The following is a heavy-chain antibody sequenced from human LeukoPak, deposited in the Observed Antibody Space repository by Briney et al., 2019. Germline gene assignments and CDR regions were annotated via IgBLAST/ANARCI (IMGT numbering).Heavy chain of an antibody. J-gene: IGHJ4*02. D-gene: IGHD4-17*01. V-gene: IGHV3-48*01. CDR1: GFTFSSYS. CDR2: ISSSSSTI. CDR3: ARFGLRPVDY. Sequence: GGSLRLSCAASGFTFSSYSMNWVRQAPGKGLEWVSYISSSSSTIYYADSVKGRFTISRDNAKNSLHLQMNSLRAEDTAVYYCARFGLRPVDYWGQGTLVTVSS.